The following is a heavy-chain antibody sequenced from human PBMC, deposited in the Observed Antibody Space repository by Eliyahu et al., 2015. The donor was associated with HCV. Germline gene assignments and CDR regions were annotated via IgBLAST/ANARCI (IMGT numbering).Heavy chain of an antibody. CDR1: GYTFTGYY. Sequence: QVQLVQSGAEVKKPGASVKVSCKASGYTFTGYYMHWVRQAPGQGLEWMGWINPNSGGTNYAQKFQGRVTMTRDTSISTAYMELSRLRSDDTAVYYCARGAMLAAAGTWFDPWGQGTLVTVSS. CDR3: ARGAMLAAAGTWFDP. CDR2: INPNSGGT. D-gene: IGHD6-13*01. V-gene: IGHV1-2*02. J-gene: IGHJ5*02.